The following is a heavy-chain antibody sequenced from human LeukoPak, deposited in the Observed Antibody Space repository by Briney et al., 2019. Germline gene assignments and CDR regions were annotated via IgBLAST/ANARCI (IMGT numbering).Heavy chain of an antibody. Sequence: PGGSLRLSCAASGFTFSTYTMSWVRQAPGKGLEWVSAISGTSGGTYYADSVKGRFTISRDNSKNTLYLQMNSLRAEDTAVYYCAKDHITRGWYMRYFDYWGQGTLVTVSS. D-gene: IGHD6-19*01. J-gene: IGHJ4*02. CDR1: GFTFSTYT. CDR3: AKDHITRGWYMRYFDY. V-gene: IGHV3-23*01. CDR2: ISGTSGGT.